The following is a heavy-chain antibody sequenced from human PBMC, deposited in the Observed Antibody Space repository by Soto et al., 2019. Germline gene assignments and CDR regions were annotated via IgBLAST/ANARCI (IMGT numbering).Heavy chain of an antibody. CDR3: ANSRGGTFVGYHGMDI. J-gene: IGHJ6*02. D-gene: IGHD1-26*01. V-gene: IGHV1-69*01. CDR2: LIPVFGRV. CDR1: GGTFSRRA. Sequence: QVHLVQAGPEVTKTGTSVKVSCKASGGTFSRRAISWVRQAPGQGLEWRGGLIPVFGRVNYAEKFQDRVTITADESTGTVYMELSSLRSEDTALYYCANSRGGTFVGYHGMDIWGQGTTVSVSS.